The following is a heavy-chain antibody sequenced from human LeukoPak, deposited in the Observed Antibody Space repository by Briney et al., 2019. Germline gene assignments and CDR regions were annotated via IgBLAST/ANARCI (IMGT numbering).Heavy chain of an antibody. V-gene: IGHV3-23*01. Sequence: GGSLRLSCAASGFTFSSYAMSWVRQAPGKGLEWVSGINDNGDLTYYADSVKGRFTISRDNSKNTLYLQINSLRDEDTAVYYCVKDRPTWPIDYWGQGTLVTVSS. CDR2: INDNGDLT. J-gene: IGHJ4*02. D-gene: IGHD5-12*01. CDR1: GFTFSSYA. CDR3: VKDRPTWPIDY.